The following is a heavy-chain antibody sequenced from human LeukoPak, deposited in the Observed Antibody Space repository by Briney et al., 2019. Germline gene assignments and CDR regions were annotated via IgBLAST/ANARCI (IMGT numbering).Heavy chain of an antibody. CDR3: AHSNFLGNSGSYLYDY. Sequence: SGPTLVKPTQTLTLTCTFSGFSLSTSGVGVGWIRQPPGKALEWLALIYWNDDKRYSPSLKSRLTITKDTSKNQVVLTMTNMDPVDTATYYCAHSNFLGNSGSYLYDYWGQGTLVTVSS. CDR1: GFSLSTSGVG. CDR2: IYWNDDK. J-gene: IGHJ4*02. V-gene: IGHV2-5*01. D-gene: IGHD1-26*01.